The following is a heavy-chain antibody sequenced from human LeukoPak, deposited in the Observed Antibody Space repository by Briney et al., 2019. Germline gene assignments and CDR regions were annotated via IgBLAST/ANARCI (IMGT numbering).Heavy chain of an antibody. CDR2: IYWNNDK. D-gene: IGHD3-10*01. V-gene: IGHV2-5*01. J-gene: IGHJ5*02. CDR3: AHSLNYYGSGAHDP. CDR1: GFSLSTSGVS. Sequence: SGPSLVKPTQTLTLTCTFSGFSLSTSGVSVGWIRQPPGKALEWLALIYWNNDKRYSPSLKSRLTITKDTSKNQVVLTMTNMDPVDTATFYCAHSLNYYGSGAHDPWGQGTLVTVSS.